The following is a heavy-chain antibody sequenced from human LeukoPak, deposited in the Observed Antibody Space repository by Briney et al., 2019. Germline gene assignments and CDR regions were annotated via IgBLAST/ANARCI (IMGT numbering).Heavy chain of an antibody. CDR2: ISSSSSYI. CDR1: GFPFSDYG. J-gene: IGHJ6*04. Sequence: GGSLRLSCAVSGFPFSDYGMSWVRQAPGKGLEWVSSISSSSSYIYYADSVKGRFTISRDNAKNSLYLQMNSLRAEDTAVYYCARDGVEYGMDVWGKGTTVTVSS. V-gene: IGHV3-21*01. D-gene: IGHD1-1*01. CDR3: ARDGVEYGMDV.